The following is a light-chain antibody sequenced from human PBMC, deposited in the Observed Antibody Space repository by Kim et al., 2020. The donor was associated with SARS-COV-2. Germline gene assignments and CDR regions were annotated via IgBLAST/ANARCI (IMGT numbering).Light chain of an antibody. V-gene: IGKV3-11*01. Sequence: SWSPWESATLSCRASHSMSNYLALYQQKAGQAPRLLIYDASNRATGIPARFSGRGSGTDFTLTISSLGPEDSAVYYCQQRSGWPPFGQGTRLEIK. CDR1: HSMSNY. CDR3: QQRSGWPP. J-gene: IGKJ5*01. CDR2: DAS.